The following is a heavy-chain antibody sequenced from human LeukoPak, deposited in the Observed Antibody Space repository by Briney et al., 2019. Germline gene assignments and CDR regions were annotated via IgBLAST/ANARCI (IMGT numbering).Heavy chain of an antibody. CDR2: IYRGDNT. CDR1: GFTVSSNY. CDR3: ARGQNYYDSSERAPYFGY. V-gene: IGHV3-53*01. Sequence: GGSLRLSCAASGFTVSSNYMSWVRQAPGKGLEWVSSIYRGDNTYYADSVKGRFTISRDNSKNTMYLQLNSLRAEDTAVYYCARGQNYYDSSERAPYFGYWGQGTLVTVSS. D-gene: IGHD3-22*01. J-gene: IGHJ4*02.